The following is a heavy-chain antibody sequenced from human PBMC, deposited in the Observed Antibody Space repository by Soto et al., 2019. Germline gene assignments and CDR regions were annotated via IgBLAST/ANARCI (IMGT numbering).Heavy chain of an antibody. CDR3: AKMASVGGPPGGDY. V-gene: IGHV3-23*01. Sequence: DVQVLESGGGLVQPGGSMRLACTTSGVTFSTSAMSWVRQAPGKGLEWLSALSGSGLITKSADSVKGRFPITRDNSKGTLYLQMNRLRAEDTAKYYCAKMASVGGPPGGDYWGKGPLVTVSS. D-gene: IGHD3-10*01. J-gene: IGHJ4*01. CDR2: LSGSGLIT. CDR1: GVTFSTSA.